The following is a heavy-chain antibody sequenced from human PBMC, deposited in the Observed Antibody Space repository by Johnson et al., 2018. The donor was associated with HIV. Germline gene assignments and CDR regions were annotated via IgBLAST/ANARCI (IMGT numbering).Heavy chain of an antibody. CDR2: ITSNGGST. Sequence: VQLVESGGGLVQPGGSLRLSCAASGFTFSSYAMHWVRQAPGQGLEYVSAITSNGGSTYYAKSVTGRFTISRDNSKNTLYLQMGSLSAEDMAVYYCAREGAWSLRAAAGRGAFDIWGQGTMVTVSS. J-gene: IGHJ3*02. CDR3: AREGAWSLRAAAGRGAFDI. CDR1: GFTFSSYA. D-gene: IGHD6-13*01. V-gene: IGHV3-64*01.